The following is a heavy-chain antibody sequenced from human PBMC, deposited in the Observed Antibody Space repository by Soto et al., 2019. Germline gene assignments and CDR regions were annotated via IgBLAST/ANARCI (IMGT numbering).Heavy chain of an antibody. CDR2: NDYSGNT. Sequence: QVQLQESGPGLVRPSETLSLTCTVSSDSISSYYWLWIRQSPGKGLEWIGYNDYSGNTNYNPSLNSRVTISGDTSKNQSSLRLSSVTAADTAVYYCARAVCDPLYYLDYWGQGALVTVSS. D-gene: IGHD6-19*01. V-gene: IGHV4-59*08. J-gene: IGHJ4*02. CDR3: ARAVCDPLYYLDY. CDR1: SDSISSYY.